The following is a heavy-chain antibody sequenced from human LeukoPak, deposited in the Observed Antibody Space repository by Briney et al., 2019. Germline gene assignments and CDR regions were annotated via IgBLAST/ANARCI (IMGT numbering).Heavy chain of an antibody. CDR3: ARARSGWSYFDY. D-gene: IGHD6-19*01. CDR2: ISSSNNYI. V-gene: IGHV3-21*04. J-gene: IGHJ4*02. CDR1: GFTFSNYN. Sequence: GGSLRLSCAASGFTFSNYNMNWVRQAPGKGLEWVSSISSSNNYIYYADSVKGRFTISRDNAKNSLYLQMNSLRAEDTAVYYCARARSGWSYFDYWGQGTLVTVPS.